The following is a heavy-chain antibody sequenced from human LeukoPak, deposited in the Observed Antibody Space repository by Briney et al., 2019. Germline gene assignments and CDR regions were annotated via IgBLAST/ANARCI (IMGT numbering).Heavy chain of an antibody. Sequence: GGSLRLSCAASGFTFSSYWMSWVRQAPGKGLEGGSYISSSGSTIYYADSVKGRFTISRDNAKNSLYLQMNSLRAEDTAVYYCAELGITMIGGVWGKGTTVTISS. CDR1: GFTFSSYW. CDR3: AELGITMIGGV. CDR2: ISSSGSTI. J-gene: IGHJ6*04. D-gene: IGHD3-10*02. V-gene: IGHV3-48*04.